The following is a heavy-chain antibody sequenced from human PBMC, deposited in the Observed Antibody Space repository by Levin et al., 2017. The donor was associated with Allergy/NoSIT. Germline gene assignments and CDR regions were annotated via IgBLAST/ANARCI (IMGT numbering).Heavy chain of an antibody. D-gene: IGHD6-19*01. V-gene: IGHV3-21*01. CDR1: GFTFSSYS. Sequence: GGSLRLSCAASGFTFSSYSMNWVRQAPGKGLEWVSSISSSSSYIYYADSVKGRFTISRDNAKNSLYLQMNSLRAEDTAVYYCARMRAVADSDYWGQGTLVTVSS. CDR2: ISSSSSYI. CDR3: ARMRAVADSDY. J-gene: IGHJ4*02.